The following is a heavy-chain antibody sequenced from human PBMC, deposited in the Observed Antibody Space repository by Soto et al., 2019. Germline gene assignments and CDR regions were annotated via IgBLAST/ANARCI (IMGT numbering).Heavy chain of an antibody. CDR1: GFSFTGYY. V-gene: IGHV1-2*02. D-gene: IGHD6-6*01. CDR3: AKDLTRQLAYWLDP. J-gene: IGHJ5*02. Sequence: ASVKVSCKASGFSFTGYYIHWLRQAPGQGLEWMGWINAHSGGTEYAQKFQGRVTLTRDTSIATAYLTLTSLTSDDTALYYCAKDLTRQLAYWLDPWGQGSQVTVSS. CDR2: INAHSGGT.